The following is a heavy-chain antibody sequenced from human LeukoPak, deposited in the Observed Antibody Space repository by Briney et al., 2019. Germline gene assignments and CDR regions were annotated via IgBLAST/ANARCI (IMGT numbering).Heavy chain of an antibody. Sequence: PGGSLRLSCAASGFSFSTYWMNWVRQAPGKGLEWVANIDQDGSEKHYVDSVRGRFSISRENARNSLYLQMNSLGAEDTAVYYCASYSSGWYGPPGDYWGQGTLVTVSS. CDR1: GFSFSTYW. CDR3: ASYSSGWYGPPGDY. D-gene: IGHD6-19*01. V-gene: IGHV3-7*01. J-gene: IGHJ4*02. CDR2: IDQDGSEK.